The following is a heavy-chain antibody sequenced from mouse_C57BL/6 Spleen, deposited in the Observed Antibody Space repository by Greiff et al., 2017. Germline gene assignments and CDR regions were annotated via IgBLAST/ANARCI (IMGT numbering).Heavy chain of an antibody. CDR3: ARTDYGSSYGYAMDY. J-gene: IGHJ4*01. CDR1: GFSLTSYG. Sequence: VKLVESGPGLVQPSQSLSITCTVSGFSLTSYGVHWVRQSPGKGLEWLGVIWSGGSTDYNAAFISRLSISKDNSKSQVFFKMNSLQADDTAIYYCARTDYGSSYGYAMDYWGQGTSVTVSS. D-gene: IGHD1-1*01. V-gene: IGHV2-2*01. CDR2: IWSGGST.